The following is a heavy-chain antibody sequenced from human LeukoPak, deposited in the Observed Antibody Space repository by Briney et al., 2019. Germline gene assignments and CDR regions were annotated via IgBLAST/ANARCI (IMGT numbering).Heavy chain of an antibody. CDR3: ARVGYSFSINDWSRTGLGAYPTKYYYYMDV. V-gene: IGHV4-34*01. CDR2: INPSGAT. D-gene: IGHD5-18*01. CDR1: GGSFSGYS. Sequence: PSQTLSLTCAVYGGSFSGYSWSWIRQPPGKGLEWIGEINPSGATNHNPSLMSRVSMSIDTYKNQISLRVSSVTAADTAVYCCARVGYSFSINDWSRTGLGAYPTKYYYYMDVWGKGTTVTVSS. J-gene: IGHJ6*03.